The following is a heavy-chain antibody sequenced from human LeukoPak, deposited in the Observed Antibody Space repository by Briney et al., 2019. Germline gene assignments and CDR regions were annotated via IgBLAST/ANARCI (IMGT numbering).Heavy chain of an antibody. D-gene: IGHD3-10*01. CDR3: AKEDLYYYGSGSQEGEFDY. J-gene: IGHJ4*02. V-gene: IGHV3-23*01. CDR1: GFTVSSNS. CDR2: ISGSGGST. Sequence: GGSLRLSCTVSGFTVSSNSMSWVRQAPGKGLEWVSAISGSGGSTYYADSVKGRFTISRDNSKNTLYLQMNSLRAEDTAVYYCAKEDLYYYGSGSQEGEFDYWGQGTLVTVSS.